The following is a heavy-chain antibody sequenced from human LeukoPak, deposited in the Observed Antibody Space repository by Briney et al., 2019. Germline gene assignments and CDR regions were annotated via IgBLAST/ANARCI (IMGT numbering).Heavy chain of an antibody. J-gene: IGHJ4*02. CDR1: GFTFSSYW. CDR3: ANVGGVAIFDY. D-gene: IGHD5-12*01. V-gene: IGHV3-74*01. Sequence: QTGGSLRLSCAASGFTFSSYWMHWVRQAPGKGLVWVSRINSDGSSTGYADSVKGRFTISRDNAKNTLYLQMNSLRAEDTAVYYCANVGGVAIFDYWGQGTLVTVSS. CDR2: INSDGSST.